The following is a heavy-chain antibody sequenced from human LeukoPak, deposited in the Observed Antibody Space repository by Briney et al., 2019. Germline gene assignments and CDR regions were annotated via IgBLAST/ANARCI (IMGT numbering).Heavy chain of an antibody. Sequence: GGSLRLSCAASGFTFSSYSMNWVRQAPGKGLEWVSSISSSSSYIYYADSVKGRFTISRDNAKNSLYLQMNSLRAEDTAVYYCARDNRHNFEKLSRYYGPGSYDNAYYYYYYMDVWGKGTTVTVSS. CDR2: ISSSSSYI. D-gene: IGHD3-10*01. CDR3: ARDNRHNFEKLSRYYGPGSYDNAYYYYYYMDV. CDR1: GFTFSSYS. J-gene: IGHJ6*03. V-gene: IGHV3-21*01.